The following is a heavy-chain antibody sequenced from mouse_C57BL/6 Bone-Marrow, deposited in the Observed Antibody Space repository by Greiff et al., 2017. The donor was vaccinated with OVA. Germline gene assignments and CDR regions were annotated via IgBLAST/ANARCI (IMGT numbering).Heavy chain of an antibody. CDR2: IDPENGDT. CDR1: GFNIKDDY. D-gene: IGHD2-1*01. J-gene: IGHJ2*01. Sequence: EVQLQQSGAELVGSGACVKLSCTASGFNIKDDYMHWVKPRPEQGLEWIGWIDPENGDTEYASKCQGKATITADTSSNTAYLQLSSLTSEDTAVYYCTSYGNFDYWGQGTTLTVSS. CDR3: TSYGNFDY. V-gene: IGHV14-4*01.